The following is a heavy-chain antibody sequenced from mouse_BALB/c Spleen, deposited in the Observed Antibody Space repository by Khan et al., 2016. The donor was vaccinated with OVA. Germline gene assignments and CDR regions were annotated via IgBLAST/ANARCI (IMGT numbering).Heavy chain of an antibody. V-gene: IGHV1S132*01. Sequence: QVQLQQSGAELVRPGASVKLSCKTSGYIFTSYWIHWVKQRSGQGLVWIARIYPGTDNTYYNENLKDKATLTADRSPSTAYMQLSSLKSEDSAVCFCAREEALYYFDYWGQGTTLTVSS. CDR2: IYPGTDNT. CDR1: GYIFTSYW. D-gene: IGHD3-2*02. CDR3: AREEALYYFDY. J-gene: IGHJ2*01.